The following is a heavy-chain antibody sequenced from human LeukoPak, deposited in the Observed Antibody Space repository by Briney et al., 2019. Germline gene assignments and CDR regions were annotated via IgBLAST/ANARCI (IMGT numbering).Heavy chain of an antibody. CDR1: GFTFITYG. J-gene: IGHJ4*02. D-gene: IGHD3-22*01. CDR2: ISYDGSNK. CDR3: GKTYYYDSSGYYPSHPLDY. Sequence: QPGRSLRLSCAASGFTFITYGMHWVRQAPGKGLEWVAVISYDGSNKYYADSVKGRFTISRDNSKNTLYLQMSSLRAEDTAVYYCGKTYYYDSSGYYPSHPLDYWGQGTLVTVSS. V-gene: IGHV3-30*18.